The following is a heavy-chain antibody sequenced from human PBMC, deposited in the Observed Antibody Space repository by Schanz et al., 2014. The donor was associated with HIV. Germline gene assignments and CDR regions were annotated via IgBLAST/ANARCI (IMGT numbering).Heavy chain of an antibody. J-gene: IGHJ4*01. CDR2: VNHSGDT. CDR1: GSSVTYFY. V-gene: IGHV4-34*02. D-gene: IGHD2-21*02. Sequence: QVQLQQWGAGLLKPSETLSLTCAVYGSSVTYFYWTWIRQSPGKGLEWIAEVNHSGDTNYNPSLKIRVTISVDTSKNQFSLKLTSVTAADTAVYFCARGDFGGNSVDYWGHGNLVTVSS. CDR3: ARGDFGGNSVDY.